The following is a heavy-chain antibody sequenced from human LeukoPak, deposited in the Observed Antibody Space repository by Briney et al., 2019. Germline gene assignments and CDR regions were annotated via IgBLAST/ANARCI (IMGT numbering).Heavy chain of an antibody. CDR2: MNPNSGNT. J-gene: IGHJ3*02. CDR1: GYTFTSYD. V-gene: IGHV1-8*01. D-gene: IGHD3-16*02. Sequence: ASVKVSCKASGYTFTSYDINWVRQAPGQGLEWMGWMNPNSGNTGYAQKFQGRVTMTRNTSISTAYMELSSLRSEDTAVYYCARTPYDYVWGSYRNRHDAFDIWGQGTMVTVSS. CDR3: ARTPYDYVWGSYRNRHDAFDI.